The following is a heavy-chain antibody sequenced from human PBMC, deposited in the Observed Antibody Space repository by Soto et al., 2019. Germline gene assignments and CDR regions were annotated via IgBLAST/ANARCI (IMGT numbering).Heavy chain of an antibody. V-gene: IGHV4-59*01. D-gene: IGHD2-2*01. Sequence: SETLSLTCTVSGVSISSYYWSWIRQPPGKGLEWIGYIYYSGSTNYNPSLKSRVTISVDTSKNQFSLKLSSVTAADTAVYYCARTIVVVPAAMLGIHDAFDIWGQGTMVTVSS. J-gene: IGHJ3*02. CDR3: ARTIVVVPAAMLGIHDAFDI. CDR2: IYYSGST. CDR1: GVSISSYY.